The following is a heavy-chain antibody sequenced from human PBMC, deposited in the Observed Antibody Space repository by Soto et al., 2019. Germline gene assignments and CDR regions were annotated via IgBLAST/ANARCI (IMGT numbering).Heavy chain of an antibody. CDR1: GYTFTSYA. Sequence: ASVKVSCKASGYTFTSYAIDWVRQAPGQRLEWMGWINAGNGNTKYSQKFQGRVTITRDTSASTAYMELSSLRSEDTAVYYCARDVEPEGMDVWGQGTTVTVSS. V-gene: IGHV1-3*01. CDR3: ARDVEPEGMDV. J-gene: IGHJ6*02. D-gene: IGHD1-26*01. CDR2: INAGNGNT.